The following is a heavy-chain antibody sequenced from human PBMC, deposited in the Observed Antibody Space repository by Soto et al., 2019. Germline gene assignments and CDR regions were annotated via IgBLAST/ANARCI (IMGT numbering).Heavy chain of an antibody. CDR3: ARGRYCLTGRCFPNWFDS. V-gene: IGHV4-30-4*01. D-gene: IGHD7-27*01. Sequence: SETLSLTCSVSGDSISNLDYFWAWIRQPPGQALEYIGYIYKSATTYYNPSFESRVAISVDTSKSQFSLNVTSVIAADTAVYFCARGRYCLTGRCFPNWFDSWGQGALVTVSS. CDR2: IYKSATT. CDR1: GDSISNLDYF. J-gene: IGHJ5*01.